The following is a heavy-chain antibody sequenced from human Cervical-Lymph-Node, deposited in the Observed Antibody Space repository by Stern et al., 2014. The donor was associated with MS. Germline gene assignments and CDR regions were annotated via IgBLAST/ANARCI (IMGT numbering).Heavy chain of an antibody. CDR2: IYWDDEK. D-gene: IGHD5-18*01. J-gene: IGHJ4*02. CDR3: AHVGFSRGYIFGVFDY. V-gene: IGHV2-5*02. Sequence: QITLKESGPTLVKPTQTLTLTCTFSGFSLSTSGLGVAWIRQPPGQDLEWLALIYWDDEKRYTPSMKNRLTITKATSSNQVVLTMTNMDPVDTATYYCAHVGFSRGYIFGVFDYWGQGSLVTVSS. CDR1: GFSLSTSGLG.